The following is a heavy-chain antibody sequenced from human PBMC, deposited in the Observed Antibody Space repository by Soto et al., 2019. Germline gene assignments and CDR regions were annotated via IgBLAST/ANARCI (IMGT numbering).Heavy chain of an antibody. J-gene: IGHJ6*02. Sequence: GASVKVSCKASGYTFTSYYMHWVRQAPGQGLEWMGIINPSGGSTSYAQKFQGRVTMTRETSTSTVYMELSSLRSEDTAVYYCAANYYGSGSSQDYYYGMDVWGQGTTVTVSS. V-gene: IGHV1-46*01. CDR2: INPSGGST. D-gene: IGHD3-10*01. CDR3: AANYYGSGSSQDYYYGMDV. CDR1: GYTFTSYY.